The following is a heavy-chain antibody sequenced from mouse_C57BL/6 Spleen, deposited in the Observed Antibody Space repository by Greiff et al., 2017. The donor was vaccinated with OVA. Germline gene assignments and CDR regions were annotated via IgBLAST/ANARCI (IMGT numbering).Heavy chain of an antibody. CDR1: GYAFSSSW. D-gene: IGHD2-4*01. Sequence: VQLQQSGPELVKPGASVKISCKASGYAFSSSWMNWVKQRPGKGLEWIGRIYPGDGDTNYNGKFKGKATLTADKSSSTAYMQLSSLTSEDSAVYFCARWEGLRQGFAYWGQGTLVTVSA. V-gene: IGHV1-82*01. CDR3: ARWEGLRQGFAY. CDR2: IYPGDGDT. J-gene: IGHJ3*01.